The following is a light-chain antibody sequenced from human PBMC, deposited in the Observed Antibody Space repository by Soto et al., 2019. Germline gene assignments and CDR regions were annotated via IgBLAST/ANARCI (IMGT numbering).Light chain of an antibody. CDR1: SSDVGGYNL. CDR2: GVS. J-gene: IGLJ2*01. Sequence: QSVLTQFASVSGSPGQSITISCTGTSSDVGGYNLVSWYQQHPDKAPKLIIFGVSKRPSGVSNRFSGSKSGNTASLTISGLQAEVEADYYCCSYAGGNTWVVFGGGTKLTVL. CDR3: CSYAGGNTWVV. V-gene: IGLV2-23*02.